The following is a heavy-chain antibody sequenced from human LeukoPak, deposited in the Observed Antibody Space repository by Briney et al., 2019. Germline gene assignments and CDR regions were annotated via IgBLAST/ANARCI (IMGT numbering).Heavy chain of an antibody. V-gene: IGHV1-69*06. CDR1: GGTFSSYA. J-gene: IGHJ4*02. Sequence: SVKVSCKASGGTFSSYAISWVRQAPGQGLEWMGGIIPIFGTANYAQKFQGRVTITADKSTSTAYMELSSLRSEDTAVYYCASSCREWLVLGYFDYWGQGTLVTVSS. CDR3: ASSCREWLVLGYFDY. D-gene: IGHD6-19*01. CDR2: IIPIFGTA.